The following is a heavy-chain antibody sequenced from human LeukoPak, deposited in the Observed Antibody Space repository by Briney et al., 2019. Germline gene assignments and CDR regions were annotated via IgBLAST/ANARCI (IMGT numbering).Heavy chain of an antibody. CDR3: ARGNILTGYGGVY. CDR1: GGTFSSYA. V-gene: IGHV1-69*05. CDR2: IIPIFGTA. J-gene: IGHJ4*02. Sequence: SVKVSCKASGGTFSSYAISWVRQAPGQGLEWMGGIIPIFGTANFAQKFQGRVTITTDESTSTAYMELSSLRSEDTAVYYCARGNILTGYGGVYWGQGTLVTVSS. D-gene: IGHD3-9*01.